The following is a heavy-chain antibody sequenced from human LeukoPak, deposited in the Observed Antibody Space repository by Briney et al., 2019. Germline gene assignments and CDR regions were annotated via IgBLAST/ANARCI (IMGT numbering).Heavy chain of an antibody. D-gene: IGHD6-13*01. Sequence: ASVKVSCKASGYTFSSHGISWVRQAPGQGLEWMGWINPNSGVTNYAQKFQGRVTMTRDTSISTAYMELDSLISDDTAVYYCARARGSSSWFVDQNPRRNWFDPWGQGTLVTVSS. J-gene: IGHJ5*02. V-gene: IGHV1-2*02. CDR1: GYTFSSHG. CDR2: INPNSGVT. CDR3: ARARGSSSWFVDQNPRRNWFDP.